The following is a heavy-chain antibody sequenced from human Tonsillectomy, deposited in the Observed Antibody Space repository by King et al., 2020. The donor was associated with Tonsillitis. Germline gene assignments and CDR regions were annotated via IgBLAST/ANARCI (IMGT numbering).Heavy chain of an antibody. V-gene: IGHV1-18*04. CDR1: GYTFANHG. D-gene: IGHD6-6*01. CDR2: ISTYNGNT. Sequence: VQLVESGAEVKKPGASVKVSCKASGYTFANHGISWVRQAPGQGLEWMGWISTYNGNTNYAHKLQGRVTLTIDTSTSTAYMELRSLRSDDTAVYYCARGPLVAACLPPSYYYGMDVWGQGTTVTVSS. CDR3: ARGPLVAACLPPSYYYGMDV. J-gene: IGHJ6*02.